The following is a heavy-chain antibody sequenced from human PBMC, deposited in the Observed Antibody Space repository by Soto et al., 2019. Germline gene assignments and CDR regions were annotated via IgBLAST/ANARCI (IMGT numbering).Heavy chain of an antibody. J-gene: IGHJ4*02. CDR1: GFTFSDYA. V-gene: IGHV3-23*01. CDR3: AKGIEYSSSGSYYFDY. CDR2: ISAGGGAT. Sequence: GGSLRLSCVASGFTFSDYALSWVRQAPGKGLEWVSGISAGGGATYYADSVKGRFSISRDNSKNTLYLQMNSLRAEDTAVYYCAKGIEYSSSGSYYFDYWGQGTLVTVSS. D-gene: IGHD6-6*01.